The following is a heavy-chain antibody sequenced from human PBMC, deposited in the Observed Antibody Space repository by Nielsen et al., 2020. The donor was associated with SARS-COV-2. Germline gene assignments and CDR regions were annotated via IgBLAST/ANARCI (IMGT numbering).Heavy chain of an antibody. CDR3: ARGDRIAAAGTKRYYYMDV. J-gene: IGHJ6*03. V-gene: IGHV4-39*07. Sequence: SETLSLTCTVSGGSISSSSYYWGWIRQPPGKGLEWIGSIYYSGSTNYNPSLKSRVTISVDTSKNQFSLKLSSVTAADTAVYYCARGDRIAAAGTKRYYYMDVWGKGTTVTVSS. D-gene: IGHD6-13*01. CDR2: IYYSGST. CDR1: GGSISSSSYY.